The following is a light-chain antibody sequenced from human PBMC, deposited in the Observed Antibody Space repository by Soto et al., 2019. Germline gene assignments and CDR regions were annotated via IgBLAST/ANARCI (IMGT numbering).Light chain of an antibody. CDR1: SSNIGAPYD. V-gene: IGLV1-40*01. CDR3: QSYDTSLSGYVI. CDR2: GNT. J-gene: IGLJ2*01. Sequence: QSVLTQPPSVSGAPGQRVTISCTGSSSNIGAPYDVHWYQQFPGTAPKLLIFGNTNRPSGVPDRFSGSRSGTSASLAIAGLQVEDEADYDCQSYDTSLSGYVIFGGGTKLTVL.